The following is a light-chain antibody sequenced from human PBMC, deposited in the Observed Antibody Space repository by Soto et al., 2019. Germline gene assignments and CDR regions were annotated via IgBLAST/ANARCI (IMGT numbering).Light chain of an antibody. CDR1: QSLTNNY. Sequence: EILSTQSPGTLSLSPGDRATLSCRASQSLTNNYLAWYQHKPGQAPSLLIYGASSRATGIPDRFTGSGSGTDFTLTISRLEPEDFAVYYCQQYFRSPRTFGQGTKLEIK. CDR3: QQYFRSPRT. CDR2: GAS. V-gene: IGKV3-20*01. J-gene: IGKJ2*01.